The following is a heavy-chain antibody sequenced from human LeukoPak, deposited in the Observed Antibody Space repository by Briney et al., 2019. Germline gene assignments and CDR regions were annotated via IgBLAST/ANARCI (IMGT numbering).Heavy chain of an antibody. Sequence: SQTLSLTCTVSGGSISSGYYWGWIRQHPGKGLEWIATIYHSGATYYNPSLKSRVTISVDTSKNQFSLRLSSVTAADTAVYYCTRGGSGWSPYYWGQGTLVTVSS. D-gene: IGHD6-19*01. V-gene: IGHV4-38-2*02. CDR3: TRGGSGWSPYY. CDR2: IYHSGAT. J-gene: IGHJ4*02. CDR1: GGSISSGYY.